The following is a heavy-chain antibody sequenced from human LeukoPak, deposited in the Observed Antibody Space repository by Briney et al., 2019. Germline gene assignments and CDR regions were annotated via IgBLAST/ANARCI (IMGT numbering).Heavy chain of an antibody. CDR1: GYTFTNYY. D-gene: IGHD6-19*01. CDR3: ARGYSSSYRIDY. Sequence: ASVKVSCRASGYTFTNYYMHWVRQAPGQGLEWMGVINPSGDSTRYEQKFQDRVTMTRETSTRTVYMELNSLRSEDTAVYYCARGYSSSYRIDYWGQGTLVTVSS. V-gene: IGHV1-46*01. CDR2: INPSGDST. J-gene: IGHJ4*02.